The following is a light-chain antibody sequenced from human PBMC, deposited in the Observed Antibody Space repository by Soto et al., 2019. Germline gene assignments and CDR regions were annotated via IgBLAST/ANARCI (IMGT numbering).Light chain of an antibody. CDR2: EVS. CDR1: SSDVGGYNY. J-gene: IGLJ1*01. CDR3: SSYTTSSTVYV. Sequence: QSVLTQPASVSGSPGQSITISCTGTSSDVGGYNYVSWYQHHPGKAPKLMIYEVSNRPSGVSNRFSGSKSGNTASLTISGLQAEDEAEYYCSSYTTSSTVYVFGTGTKLAVL. V-gene: IGLV2-14*01.